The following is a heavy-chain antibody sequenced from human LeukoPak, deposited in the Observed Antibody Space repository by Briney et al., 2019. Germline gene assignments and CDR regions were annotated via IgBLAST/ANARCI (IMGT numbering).Heavy chain of an antibody. CDR1: GFTFSSYA. V-gene: IGHV3-23*01. CDR2: IVGSAGNT. J-gene: IGHJ4*02. Sequence: GGSLRLSCAASGFTFSSYAMSWVRQAPGKGLEWVSAIVGSAGNTYYADSVKGRFTISRDNSKITLYLQMNSLRAEDTAVYYCANYRIGCGRPFDYWGQGTLVTVSS. CDR3: ANYRIGCGRPFDY. D-gene: IGHD3-16*02.